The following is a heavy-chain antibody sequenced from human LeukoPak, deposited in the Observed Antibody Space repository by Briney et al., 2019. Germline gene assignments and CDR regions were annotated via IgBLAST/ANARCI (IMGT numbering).Heavy chain of an antibody. CDR3: ATYSSNQGAFDI. J-gene: IGHJ3*02. Sequence: SETLSLTCTVSGGSISSYYWSWIRQPAGKGLEWIGRIHTSGSTNYNPSLKSRVTMSVDTSKNQFSLKLSSVTAADTAVYYCATYSSNQGAFDIWGQGTMVTVSS. V-gene: IGHV4-4*07. D-gene: IGHD6-13*01. CDR1: GGSISSYY. CDR2: IHTSGST.